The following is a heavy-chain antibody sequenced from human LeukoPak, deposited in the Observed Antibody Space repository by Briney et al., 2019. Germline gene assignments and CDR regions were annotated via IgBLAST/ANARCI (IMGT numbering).Heavy chain of an antibody. Sequence: PSETLSLTCTVSGGSISSYYWSSIRQPAGKGLEWIGRIYSSGSTSGSTNYNPSLKSRVTMSLDTSKNQFSLKLSSVTAADTAVYFCARDFREITGINWFDPWGQGTLVTVSS. CDR2: IYSSGSTSGST. CDR1: GGSISSYY. J-gene: IGHJ5*02. D-gene: IGHD1-20*01. V-gene: IGHV4-4*07. CDR3: ARDFREITGINWFDP.